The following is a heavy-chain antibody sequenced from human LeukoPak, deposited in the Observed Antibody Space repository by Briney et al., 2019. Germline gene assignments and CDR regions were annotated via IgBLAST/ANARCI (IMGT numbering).Heavy chain of an antibody. CDR2: IYYSGST. CDR1: GGSISSSSYY. CDR3: ARNGGSYGADAFDI. J-gene: IGHJ3*02. Sequence: NPSETLSLTCTVSGGSISSSSYYWGWIRQPPGKGLECIGSIYYSGSTYYNPSLKSRVTISVDTSKNQFSLKLSSVTAADTAVYYCARNGGSYGADAFDIWGQGTMVTVSS. D-gene: IGHD1-26*01. V-gene: IGHV4-39*01.